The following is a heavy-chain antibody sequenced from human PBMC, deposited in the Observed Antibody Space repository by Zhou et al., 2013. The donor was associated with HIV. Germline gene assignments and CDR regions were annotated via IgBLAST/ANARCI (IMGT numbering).Heavy chain of an antibody. V-gene: IGHV1-69*12. CDR2: IIPIFGTA. Sequence: QVQLVQSGAEVKKPGSSVKVSCKASGGTFSFYATSWVRQAPGQGLEWMGGIIPIFGTANYAQKFQGRVTITADESTSTAYMELSSLRSEDTAVYYCARGRYYGSGSGYFDLWGRGTLVTVSS. D-gene: IGHD3-10*01. J-gene: IGHJ2*01. CDR1: GGTFSFYA. CDR3: ARGRYYGSGSGYFDL.